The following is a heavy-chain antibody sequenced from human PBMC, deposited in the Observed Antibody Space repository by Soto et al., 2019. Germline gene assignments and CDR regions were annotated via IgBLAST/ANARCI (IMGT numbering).Heavy chain of an antibody. CDR3: PAPGTYWTS. J-gene: IGHJ4*02. CDR1: GFSFSGYA. D-gene: IGHD2-15*01. CDR2: ISGSGDST. Sequence: PGWSLRLSCAASGFSFSGYAMSWVRQAPGKGLEWVSAISGSGDSTYYADSVKGRFTISRDNSKYTLNLQLNILRVDDTGLQSWPAPGTYWTSWGQGNLVTVSS. V-gene: IGHV3-23*01.